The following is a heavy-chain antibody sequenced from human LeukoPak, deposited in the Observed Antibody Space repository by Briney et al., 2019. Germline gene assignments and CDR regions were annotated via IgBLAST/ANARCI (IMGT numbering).Heavy chain of an antibody. Sequence: GGSLRLSCAASGFTVSSNYMSWVRQAPGKGLEWVSVIYSGGSTSYADSVKGRFTISRDNSKNTLYLQMNSLRAEDTAVYYCARGDGGSWKNYYYYYGMDVWGQGTTVTVSS. D-gene: IGHD6-13*01. CDR2: IYSGGST. J-gene: IGHJ6*02. V-gene: IGHV3-66*02. CDR3: ARGDGGSWKNYYYYYGMDV. CDR1: GFTVSSNY.